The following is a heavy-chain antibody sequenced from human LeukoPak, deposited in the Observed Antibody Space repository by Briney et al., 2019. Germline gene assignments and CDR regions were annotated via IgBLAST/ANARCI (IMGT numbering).Heavy chain of an antibody. CDR1: GGSISSYY. D-gene: IGHD6-19*01. CDR3: ARYIAVAGTTDYYFDY. CDR2: IYYSGST. J-gene: IGHJ4*02. Sequence: SETLSLTCTVSGGSISSYYWSWIRRPPGKGLEWIGYIYYSGSTNYNPSLKSRVTISVDTSKNQFSLKLSSVTAADTAVYYCARYIAVAGTTDYYFDYWGQGTLVTVSS. V-gene: IGHV4-59*01.